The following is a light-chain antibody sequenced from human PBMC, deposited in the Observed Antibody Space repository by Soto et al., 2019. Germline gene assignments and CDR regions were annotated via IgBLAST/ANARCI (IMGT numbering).Light chain of an antibody. CDR1: QYINTR. CDR3: HQRQSWPRT. CDR2: QTS. Sequence: EIVLTQSPATLSSFPGDRATLSCRASQYINTRLAWYQPRPGQAPRLLIYQTSIRAAGIPARFSASGSGTDFTLTISDVQPEDFALYYCHQRQSWPRTFGQGTKVDI. J-gene: IGKJ1*01. V-gene: IGKV3-11*01.